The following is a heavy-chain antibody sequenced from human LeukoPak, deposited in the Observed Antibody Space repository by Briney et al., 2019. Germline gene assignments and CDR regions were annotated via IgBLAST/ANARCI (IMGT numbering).Heavy chain of an antibody. CDR3: ARDELVPGSYLDY. J-gene: IGHJ4*02. CDR1: GFTFSSYA. V-gene: IGHV3-30-3*01. D-gene: IGHD6-13*01. CDR2: ISYDGSNK. Sequence: GRSLRLSCAASGFTFSSYAMHWVRQAPGKGLEWVAVISYDGSNKYYADSVKGRFTISRDNSKNTLYLQMNSLRAEDTAVYYCARDELVPGSYLDYWGQGTLVTVSS.